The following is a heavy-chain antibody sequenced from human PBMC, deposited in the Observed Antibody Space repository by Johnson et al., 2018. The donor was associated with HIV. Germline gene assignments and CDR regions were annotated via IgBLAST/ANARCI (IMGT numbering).Heavy chain of an antibody. CDR3: ARDSGTTRLSAFDI. CDR1: GFTFSSYG. Sequence: VQLVESGGGVVQPGGSLRLSCAASGFTFSSYGMHWVRQAPGKGLEWVAFIRYDGSNKYYADSVKGRFTISRDNSKNTLYLQMNSLRAEDTAVYYCARDSGTTRLSAFDIWGQGTMVTVSS. V-gene: IGHV3-30*02. D-gene: IGHD1-7*01. CDR2: IRYDGSNK. J-gene: IGHJ3*02.